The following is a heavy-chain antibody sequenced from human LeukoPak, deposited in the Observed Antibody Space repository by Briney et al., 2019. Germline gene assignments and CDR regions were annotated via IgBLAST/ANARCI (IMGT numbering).Heavy chain of an antibody. CDR3: ARFRTAMQLWKGYYFDY. Sequence: GGSLRLSCAASGFTFSSYWMSWVRQAPGKGLEWVANIKQDGREKYYVDSVKGRFTISRDNAKNSLYLQMNSLRAEDTAVYYCARFRTAMQLWKGYYFDYWGQGTLVTVSS. CDR1: GFTFSSYW. V-gene: IGHV3-7*01. D-gene: IGHD5-18*01. J-gene: IGHJ4*02. CDR2: IKQDGREK.